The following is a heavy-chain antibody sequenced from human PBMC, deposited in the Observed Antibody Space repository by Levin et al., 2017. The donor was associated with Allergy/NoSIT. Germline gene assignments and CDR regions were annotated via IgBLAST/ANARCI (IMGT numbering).Heavy chain of an antibody. CDR1: GFTFSSYA. D-gene: IGHD5/OR15-5a*01. J-gene: IGHJ6*02. V-gene: IGHV3-23*01. CDR2: ISGSGGSK. CDR3: AKGVDYDYYYGMDV. Sequence: GESLKISCAASGFTFSSYAMSWVRQAPGKGLEWVSAISGSGGSKYYADSVKGQFTISRDTSKNTVYLQMKSLGAEDTAVYYCAKGVDYDYYYGMDVWGQGTTVTVSS.